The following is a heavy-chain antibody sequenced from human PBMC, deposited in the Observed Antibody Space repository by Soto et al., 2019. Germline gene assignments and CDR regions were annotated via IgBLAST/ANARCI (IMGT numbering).Heavy chain of an antibody. D-gene: IGHD3-3*01. CDR1: GFTFSSYG. CDR3: AKDAHLYYDFWSGYYRSLYFDY. V-gene: IGHV3-30*18. CDR2: ISYDGSNK. J-gene: IGHJ4*02. Sequence: GGSLRLSCAASGFTFSSYGMHWVRQAPGKGLEWVAVISYDGSNKYYADSVKGRFTISRDNSKNTLYLQMNSLRAEDTAVYYCAKDAHLYYDFWSGYYRSLYFDYWGQGTLVTVSS.